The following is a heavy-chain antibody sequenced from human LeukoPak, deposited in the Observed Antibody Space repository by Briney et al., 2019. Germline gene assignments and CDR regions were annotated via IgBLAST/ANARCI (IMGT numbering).Heavy chain of an antibody. V-gene: IGHV6-1*01. CDR3: ARDLGTTGWHTFDY. Sequence: SQTLSLTCVVSGDSVSSKNGAWNWIRQSPSRGLEWLGRTYYRSKWYNDYAESMEGRMTISQDTSKNQYSLHLNSVTPDDTAVYYCARDLGTTGWHTFDYWGQGTLVTVSS. CDR1: GDSVSSKNGA. CDR2: TYYRSKWYN. D-gene: IGHD6-19*01. J-gene: IGHJ4*02.